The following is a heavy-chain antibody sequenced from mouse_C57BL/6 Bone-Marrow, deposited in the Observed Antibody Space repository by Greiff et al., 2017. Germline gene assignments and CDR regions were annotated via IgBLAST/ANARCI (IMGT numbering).Heavy chain of an antibody. CDR3: ARDSDCYYDY. CDR1: GYTFTDYY. Sequence: QVQLQQSGAELVRPGASVKLSCKASGYTFTDYYINWVKQRPGQGLEWIARIYPGSGNTYYNEKFKGKATLTAEKSSSTAYMQLSSLTSEDSAVYFCARDSDCYYDYWGQGTTLTVSS. D-gene: IGHD2-3*01. J-gene: IGHJ2*01. V-gene: IGHV1-76*01. CDR2: IYPGSGNT.